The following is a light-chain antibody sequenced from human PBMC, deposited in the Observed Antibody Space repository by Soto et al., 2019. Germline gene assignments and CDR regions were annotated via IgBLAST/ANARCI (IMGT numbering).Light chain of an antibody. CDR2: SNT. CDR1: SSNIGSHT. J-gene: IGLJ2*01. V-gene: IGLV1-44*01. CDR3: AAWDDSLNGVV. Sequence: QSVLTQPPSASGTPGQTIAISCSGGSSNIGSHTVNWYQQLPGTAPRLLIYSNTQRPSGVPDRFSGSKSGTSASLAISGLQSEYEGDYYCAAWDDSLNGVVFCGGTQLTVL.